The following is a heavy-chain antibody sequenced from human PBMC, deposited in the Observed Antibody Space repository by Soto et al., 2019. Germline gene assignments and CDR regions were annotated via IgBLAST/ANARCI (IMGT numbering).Heavy chain of an antibody. CDR3: AKAQFGSSTWYYYGMDV. V-gene: IGHV1-2*02. D-gene: IGHD6-13*01. J-gene: IGHJ6*02. CDR2: INPKSGGT. CDR1: GYTFTDYF. Sequence: VKVSCKASGYTFTDYFMYWVRQAPGQGLEWMGWINPKSGGTNYAQKFQDRVTMARDTSINTAYMELSRLRSDDTAMYYCAKAQFGSSTWYYYGMDVWGQGTTVTVSS.